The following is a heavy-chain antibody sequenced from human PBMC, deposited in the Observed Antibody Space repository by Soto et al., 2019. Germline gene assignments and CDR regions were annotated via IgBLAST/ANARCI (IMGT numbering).Heavy chain of an antibody. V-gene: IGHV3-49*04. Sequence: PGGSLRLSCTASGFTFGDYAMSWVRQAPGKGLEWVGFIRSKAYGGTTEYAASVKGRFTISRDDSKSIAYLQMNSLKTEDTAVYYCTRDHGVAATHDDYYYGMDVWGQGTTVTVSS. J-gene: IGHJ6*02. D-gene: IGHD2-15*01. CDR3: TRDHGVAATHDDYYYGMDV. CDR1: GFTFGDYA. CDR2: IRSKAYGGTT.